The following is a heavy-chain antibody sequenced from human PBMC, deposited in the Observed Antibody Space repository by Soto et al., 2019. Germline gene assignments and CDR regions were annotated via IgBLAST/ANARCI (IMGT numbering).Heavy chain of an antibody. CDR1: GYTFTSYG. CDR3: ARDGNLNYYDSSGYYVFDY. CDR2: ISAYNGNT. D-gene: IGHD3-22*01. V-gene: IGHV1-18*01. Sequence: ASVKVSCKASGYTFTSYGISWVRQAPGQGLEWMGWISAYNGNTNYAQKLQGRVTMTTDTSTSTAYMELRSLRSDDTAVYYCARDGNLNYYDSSGYYVFDYWGQGTLVTSPQ. J-gene: IGHJ4*02.